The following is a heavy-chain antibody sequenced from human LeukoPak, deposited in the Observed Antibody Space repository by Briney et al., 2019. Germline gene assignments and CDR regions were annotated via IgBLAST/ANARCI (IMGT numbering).Heavy chain of an antibody. D-gene: IGHD4-11*01. J-gene: IGHJ4*02. CDR1: GFTFSSYT. CDR3: ARDRGVTTVY. Sequence: GGSLRLSCAASGFTFSSYTMNWVRQAPGKGLEWVSYISGTGVTIYYADSVKGRFTISRDNAKNSLYLQMNSLRAEDTAVYYCARDRGVTTVYWGQGTLVTVST. CDR2: ISGTGVTI. V-gene: IGHV3-48*03.